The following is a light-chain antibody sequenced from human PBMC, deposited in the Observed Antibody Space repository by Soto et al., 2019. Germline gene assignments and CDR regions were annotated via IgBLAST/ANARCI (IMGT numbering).Light chain of an antibody. CDR3: MQALQTPLT. V-gene: IGKV2-28*01. CDR1: QSLLHRNVYNC. J-gene: IGKJ4*01. CDR2: FGS. Sequence: DIVLTQSPLSLPVTPGEPASISCRSSQSLLHRNVYNCLDWYLQKPGQSPQLLIYFGSNRASGVRDRFSGSGSGTDFTLKISRVEAADVEVYYCMQALQTPLTFGGGTKVEIK.